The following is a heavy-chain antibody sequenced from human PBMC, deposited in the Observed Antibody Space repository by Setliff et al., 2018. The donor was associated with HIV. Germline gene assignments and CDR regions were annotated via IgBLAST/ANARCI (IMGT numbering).Heavy chain of an antibody. V-gene: IGHV3-7*01. D-gene: IGHD3-22*01. CDR2: INQNGREK. CDR3: AGSRGYFVQAD. J-gene: IGHJ4*02. Sequence: GGSLRLSCVASGLTFNRYWMSWVRQVPGKGLEWVANINQNGREKYYVASVKGRFTISRDNARNSVYLQMNSLRAEDTAVYYCAGSRGYFVQADWGQGTLVTVSS. CDR1: GLTFNRYW.